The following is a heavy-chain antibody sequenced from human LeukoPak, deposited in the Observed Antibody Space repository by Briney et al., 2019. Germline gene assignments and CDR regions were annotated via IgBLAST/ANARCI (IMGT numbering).Heavy chain of an antibody. CDR3: ARHFAEDIVVVPAAINY. J-gene: IGHJ4*02. D-gene: IGHD2-2*01. CDR1: GGSISSSSFY. V-gene: IGHV4-39*01. Sequence: SETLSLTCTVSGGSISSSSFYWGWIRQPPGKALEWIGRIYYSGSTYYNPYLKSRVTISVDTSKNQFSLKLSSVTAADTAVYYCARHFAEDIVVVPAAINYWGQGTLVTVSS. CDR2: IYYSGST.